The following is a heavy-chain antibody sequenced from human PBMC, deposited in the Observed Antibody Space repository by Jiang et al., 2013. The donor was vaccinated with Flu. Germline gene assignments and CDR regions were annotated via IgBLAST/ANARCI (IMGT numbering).Heavy chain of an antibody. V-gene: IGHV4-39*07. D-gene: IGHD5-12*01. CDR2: IYYSGGT. CDR1: GGSITSNDYY. J-gene: IGHJ4*02. CDR3: ARAEKYSGFELPYFVY. Sequence: LLKPSETLSLTCTVSGGSITSNDYYWVWIRQPPGKGLEWIGSIYYSGGTYYNPSLKSRVTLSVDTSKNHFSLKLRFVTAADTAVHYCARAEKYSGFELPYFVYWGQGILVTVSS.